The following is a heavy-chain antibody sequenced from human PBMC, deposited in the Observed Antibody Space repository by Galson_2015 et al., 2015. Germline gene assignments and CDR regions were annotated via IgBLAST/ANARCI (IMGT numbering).Heavy chain of an antibody. J-gene: IGHJ3*02. Sequence: SLRLSCAASGFTFSDYYMSWIRQAPGKGLEWVSYISSSGSTIYYADSVKGRFTISRDNAKNSLYLQMNSLRAEDTAIYYCAKDSTPLPRLPDAFDIWGQGTMVTVSS. CDR1: GFTFSDYY. CDR2: ISSSGSTI. V-gene: IGHV3-11*01. CDR3: AKDSTPLPRLPDAFDI.